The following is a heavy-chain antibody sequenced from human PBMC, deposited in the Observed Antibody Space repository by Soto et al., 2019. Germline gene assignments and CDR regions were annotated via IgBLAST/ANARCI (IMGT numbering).Heavy chain of an antibody. CDR3: AREGNLGRWLQPLDF. V-gene: IGHV4-59*01. Sequence: SETLSLTCTVSGGSISSYYWSWIRQPPGKGLEWIGYIYYNGNTNYNPSLKSRVTMSVDTSKNQFSLRLISVTAADTAIYFCAREGNLGRWLQPLDFWGQGTLVTVS. J-gene: IGHJ4*02. CDR1: GGSISSYY. D-gene: IGHD5-12*01. CDR2: IYYNGNT.